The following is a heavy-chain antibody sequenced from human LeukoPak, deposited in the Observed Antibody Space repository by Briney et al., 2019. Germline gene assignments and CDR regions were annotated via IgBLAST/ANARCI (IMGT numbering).Heavy chain of an antibody. CDR1: GFIFSTYS. D-gene: IGHD3-22*01. CDR3: ARVRSDYYDSSGYFLGYFDK. J-gene: IGHJ4*02. CDR2: ISSSSTYI. Sequence: PGGSLRLSCAASGFIFSTYSVTWVRQAPGKGLDWVLSISSSSTYIYYADSVNGRFTISRDNAKNSLYLQMNSLIAEDTAVYYCARVRSDYYDSSGYFLGYFDKWGQGTLVTVSS. V-gene: IGHV3-21*01.